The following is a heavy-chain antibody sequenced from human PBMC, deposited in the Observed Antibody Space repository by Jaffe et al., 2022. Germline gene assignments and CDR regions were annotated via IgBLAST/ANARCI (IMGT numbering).Heavy chain of an antibody. CDR3: AKDTHQRYQLLLSVPFDY. Sequence: QVQLVESGGGVVQPGRSLRLSCAASGFTFSSYGMHWVRQAPGKGLEWVAVISYDGSNKYYADSVKGRFTISRDNSKNTLYLQMNSLRAEDTAVYYCAKDTHQRYQLLLSVPFDYWGQGTLVTVSS. CDR2: ISYDGSNK. CDR1: GFTFSSYG. D-gene: IGHD2-2*01. V-gene: IGHV3-30*18. J-gene: IGHJ4*02.